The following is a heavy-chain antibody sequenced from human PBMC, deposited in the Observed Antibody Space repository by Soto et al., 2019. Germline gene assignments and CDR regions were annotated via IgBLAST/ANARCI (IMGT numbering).Heavy chain of an antibody. V-gene: IGHV3-11*01. CDR3: ARAQYSSSSGFDY. CDR1: GFIFSDYY. Sequence: QVPLLESGGGLVKPGGSLRLSCAASGFIFSDYYMSWFRQAPGTGLEWLSYISSGGYTIYYADSVKGRFTISRDNAKNSRYLQMNSLRADDTAVYYCARAQYSSSSGFDYWGQGTLVTVSS. CDR2: ISSGGYTI. J-gene: IGHJ4*02. D-gene: IGHD6-6*01.